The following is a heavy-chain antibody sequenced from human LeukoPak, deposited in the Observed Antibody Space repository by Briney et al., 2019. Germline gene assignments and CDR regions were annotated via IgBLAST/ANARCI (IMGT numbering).Heavy chain of an antibody. Sequence: SVKASCKASGGTFSSYAISWVRQAPGQGLEWMGRIIPILGIANYAQKFQGRVTITADKSTSTAYMELSSLRSEDTAVYYCASGGSGDLGAFDIWGQGTMVTVSS. CDR1: GGTFSSYA. CDR2: IIPILGIA. J-gene: IGHJ3*02. V-gene: IGHV1-69*04. CDR3: ASGGSGDLGAFDI. D-gene: IGHD2-21*02.